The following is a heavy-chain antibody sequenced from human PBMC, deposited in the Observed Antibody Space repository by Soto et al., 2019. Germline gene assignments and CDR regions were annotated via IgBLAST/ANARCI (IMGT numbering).Heavy chain of an antibody. CDR1: GGSISSYY. Sequence: SETLSLTCTVSGGSISSYYWSWIRQPPGKGLEWIGYIYYSGSTNYNLSLKSRVTISVDTSKNQFSLKLSSVTAADTAVYYCARDGRPVGSSGWYGYFDYWGQGTLVTVSS. J-gene: IGHJ4*02. CDR2: IYYSGST. CDR3: ARDGRPVGSSGWYGYFDY. D-gene: IGHD6-19*01. V-gene: IGHV4-59*01.